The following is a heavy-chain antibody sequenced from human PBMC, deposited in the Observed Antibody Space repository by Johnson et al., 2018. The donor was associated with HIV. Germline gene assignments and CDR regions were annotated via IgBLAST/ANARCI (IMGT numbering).Heavy chain of an antibody. CDR3: AKSKLQFLAPDAFDI. D-gene: IGHD5-24*01. Sequence: VQLVESGGGVVRPGGSLRLSCAASGFTFEDHDMSWVRQVPGKGLEWVSGINSDGSTIYYAASVKGRFTISRDNAKNALFLQMNSLRAEDTAVYYCAKSKLQFLAPDAFDIWGQGTMVTVSS. J-gene: IGHJ3*02. V-gene: IGHV3-20*04. CDR2: INSDGSTI. CDR1: GFTFEDHD.